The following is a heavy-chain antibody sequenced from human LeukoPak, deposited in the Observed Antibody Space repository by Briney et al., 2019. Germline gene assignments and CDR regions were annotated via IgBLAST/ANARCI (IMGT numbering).Heavy chain of an antibody. J-gene: IGHJ4*02. CDR1: GFTFSSYA. V-gene: IGHV3-23*01. D-gene: IGHD2-21*02. CDR2: ISASGGNT. Sequence: GGSLRLSGAASGFTFSSYAMTWVRQAPGKGLEWVSTISASGGNTYYADSVKGRFTISRDNSKNTLFLQMNSLRAEDTAVYSCANARLGRGDCCPFAFWGRGTLVTVSS. CDR3: ANARLGRGDCCPFAF.